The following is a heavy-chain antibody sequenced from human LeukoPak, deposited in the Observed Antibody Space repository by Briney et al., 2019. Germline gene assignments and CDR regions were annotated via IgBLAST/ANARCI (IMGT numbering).Heavy chain of an antibody. J-gene: IGHJ4*02. D-gene: IGHD6-19*01. CDR1: GFTFSSYG. V-gene: IGHV3-30*03. Sequence: GGSLRLSCAASGFTFSSYGMHWARQAPGKGLEWVAVISYDGSNKYYADSVKGRFTISRDNSKNTLYLQMNSLRAEDTAVYYCARDRPLGQWLANLDYWGQGTLVTVSS. CDR3: ARDRPLGQWLANLDY. CDR2: ISYDGSNK.